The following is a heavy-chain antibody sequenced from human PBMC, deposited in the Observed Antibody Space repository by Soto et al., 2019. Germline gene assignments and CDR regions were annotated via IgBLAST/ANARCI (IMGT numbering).Heavy chain of an antibody. CDR3: TTDQAGGYFYYFGVVV. CDR1: GFTFSNAR. D-gene: IGHD2-15*01. Sequence: PGGSLRLSCAASGFTFSNARMSWVRQAPEKGLEWVGRIRSKGDGETTDYAAPVRGRFTISRDDSKNTFFLQMNSLKAEDTAVYYCTTDQAGGYFYYFGVVVWGQGTTVTVS. V-gene: IGHV3-15*01. CDR2: IRSKGDGETT. J-gene: IGHJ6*02.